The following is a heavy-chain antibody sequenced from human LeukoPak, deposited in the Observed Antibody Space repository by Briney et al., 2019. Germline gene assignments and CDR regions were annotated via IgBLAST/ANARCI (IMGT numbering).Heavy chain of an antibody. CDR3: ARKTPARTFDY. J-gene: IGHJ4*02. CDR1: GGSFSGYY. CDR2: INHSGST. Sequence: SSETLSLTCAVYGGSFSGYYWSWIRQPPGKGLEWIGEINHSGSTNYNPSLKRRVTISVDTSKNQFSLKLSSVTAADTAVYYCARKTPARTFDYWGQGTLVTVSS. V-gene: IGHV4-34*01.